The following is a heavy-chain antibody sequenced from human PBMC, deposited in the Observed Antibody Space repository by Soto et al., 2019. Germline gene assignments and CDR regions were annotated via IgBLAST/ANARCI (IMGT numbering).Heavy chain of an antibody. CDR2: IRSKAYGGTT. D-gene: IGHD6-19*01. CDR3: TRAFSAWPSDY. Sequence: GGSLRLSCPDSGFTFGDYAMSWVRQAPGKGLEWVGLIRSKAYGGTTEYAASVKGRFTISRDDSKSIAYLQMNSLKTEDTAVYYCTRAFSAWPSDYWGQGTLVTVSS. CDR1: GFTFGDYA. J-gene: IGHJ4*02. V-gene: IGHV3-49*04.